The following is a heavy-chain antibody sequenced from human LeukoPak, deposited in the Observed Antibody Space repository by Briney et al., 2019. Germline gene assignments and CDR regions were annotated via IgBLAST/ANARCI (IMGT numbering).Heavy chain of an antibody. CDR3: AKDIRNDRFGGPGKY. CDR1: GFTFSTYA. V-gene: IGHV3-30*18. CDR2: ISYDGSDK. J-gene: IGHJ4*02. D-gene: IGHD3-10*01. Sequence: GGSLRLSCVVSGFTFSTYAMHWVRQAPGKGLEWVAIISYDGSDKYYADSVKGRFTISRDNSKNTLYLQMNSLRAEDTAVYCCAKDIRNDRFGGPGKYWGQGTLVTVSS.